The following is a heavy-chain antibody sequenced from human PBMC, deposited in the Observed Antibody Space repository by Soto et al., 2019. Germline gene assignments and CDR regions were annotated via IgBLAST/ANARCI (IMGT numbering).Heavy chain of an antibody. CDR2: IATTGETT. CDR3: VSHWGG. CDR1: GFTFNTYD. Sequence: EVQLLESGGGLVQPGGSLRLSCAASGFTFNTYDMSWVRQAPGTGLEWVSSIATTGETTFYADSVRGRFTISRDNSKNTLFLQINPLRADDTAIYYCVSHWGGWGHGTLVTVSS. V-gene: IGHV3-23*01. D-gene: IGHD2-21*01. J-gene: IGHJ4*01.